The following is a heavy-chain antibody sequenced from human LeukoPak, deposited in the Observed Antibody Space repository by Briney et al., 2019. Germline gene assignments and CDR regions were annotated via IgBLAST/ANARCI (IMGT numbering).Heavy chain of an antibody. CDR1: GYTLTELS. J-gene: IGHJ5*02. CDR3: ATAQGVVTLNWFDP. CDR2: LDPEDGET. Sequence: ASVKVSCKVSGYTLTELSMHWVRQAPGKGLEWMGGLDPEDGETIYAQKFQGRVTMTEDTSTDTAYMELSSLRSEDTAVYYCATAQGVVTLNWFDPWGQGTLVTVSS. V-gene: IGHV1-24*01. D-gene: IGHD3-3*01.